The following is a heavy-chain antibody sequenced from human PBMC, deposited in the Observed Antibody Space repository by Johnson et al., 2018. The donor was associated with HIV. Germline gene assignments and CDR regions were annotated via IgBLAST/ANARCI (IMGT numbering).Heavy chain of an antibody. D-gene: IGHD2-15*01. J-gene: IGHJ3*02. Sequence: VQLVESGGGLIQPGGSLRLSCAASGFTVSSNYMSWVRQAPGKGLEWVSVIYSGGSTYYADSVKGRFTISRDNSKNTLSLQMNSLRAEDTAVYYCARDHLRRSHAFDIWGQGTMVTVSS. V-gene: IGHV3-53*01. CDR1: GFTVSSNY. CDR2: IYSGGST. CDR3: ARDHLRRSHAFDI.